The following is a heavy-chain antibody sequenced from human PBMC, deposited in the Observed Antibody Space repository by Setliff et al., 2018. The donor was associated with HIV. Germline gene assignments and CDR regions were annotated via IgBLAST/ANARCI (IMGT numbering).Heavy chain of an antibody. J-gene: IGHJ5*02. CDR2: INPNNNST. V-gene: IGHV1-46*01. Sequence: GASVKVSCKASGYTATSYYMHWVRQAPGQGLEWMGIINPNNNSTAYPQKFQGRVTMTWDTSTTTVYMELRSLRSEDTAVYYCARGERGFLDFNWFDPWGQGTLVTVSS. CDR1: GYTATSYY. CDR3: ARGERGFLDFNWFDP. D-gene: IGHD3-3*01.